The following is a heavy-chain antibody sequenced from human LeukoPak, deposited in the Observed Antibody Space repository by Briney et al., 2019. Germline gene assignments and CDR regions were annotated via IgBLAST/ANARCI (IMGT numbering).Heavy chain of an antibody. CDR1: GYTFTSYG. CDR2: ISAYSGNT. D-gene: IGHD6-19*01. J-gene: IGHJ4*02. V-gene: IGHV1-18*01. CDR3: ARVRSIAVAGASY. Sequence: ASVKVSCKASGYTFTSYGITWVRQAPGHGLAWMGWISAYSGNTNYAQQLQGRVTMTTDTSTSTAYMELRSLRSDDTAVYYCARVRSIAVAGASYWGQGTLVTVSS.